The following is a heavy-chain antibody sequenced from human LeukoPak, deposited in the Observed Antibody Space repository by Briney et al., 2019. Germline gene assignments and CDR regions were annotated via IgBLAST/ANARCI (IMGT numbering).Heavy chain of an antibody. CDR2: ISSSSSYI. V-gene: IGHV3-21*01. D-gene: IGHD1-26*01. CDR1: GFTFSSYS. J-gene: IGHJ4*02. CDR3: ARGNVGARDYYFDY. Sequence: AGSLTLASAASGFTFSSYSMNWVRQAPGKGLEWVSSISSSSSYIYYADSVKGRFTITRDNAKNSLYLQMDSLRAEDTAVYYCARGNVGARDYYFDYWGQGTLVTVSS.